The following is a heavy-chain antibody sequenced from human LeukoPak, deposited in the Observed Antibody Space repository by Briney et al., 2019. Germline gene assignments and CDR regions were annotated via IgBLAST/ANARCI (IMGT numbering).Heavy chain of an antibody. CDR3: ARVRYYDFWSGYYLDY. Sequence: GGSLRLSCAASGFTFSSYWMSWVRQAPGKGLEWVANIKQDGSEKYYVDSVKGRFTISRDNAKNSLYLQMNSLRAEDTAVYYCARVRYYDFWSGYYLDYWGQGTLVTVSS. J-gene: IGHJ4*02. CDR1: GFTFSSYW. V-gene: IGHV3-7*01. CDR2: IKQDGSEK. D-gene: IGHD3-3*01.